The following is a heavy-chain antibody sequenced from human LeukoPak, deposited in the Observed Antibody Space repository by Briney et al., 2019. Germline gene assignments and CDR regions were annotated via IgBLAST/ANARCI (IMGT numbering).Heavy chain of an antibody. J-gene: IGHJ3*02. CDR3: ARVRYYYDSPDACDI. CDR1: GFTFSSYW. Sequence: PGGSLRLSCAASGFTFSSYWMYWVRQAPGKGLVWVSRINSDGSSTSYADSVKGRFTISRDNAKNTLYLQMNSLRAEDTAVYYCARVRYYYDSPDACDIWGQGTMVTVSS. D-gene: IGHD3-22*01. V-gene: IGHV3-74*01. CDR2: INSDGSST.